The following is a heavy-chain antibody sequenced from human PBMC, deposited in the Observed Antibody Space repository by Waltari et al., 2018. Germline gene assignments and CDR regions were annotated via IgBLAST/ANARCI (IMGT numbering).Heavy chain of an antibody. CDR2: VSGKSVSI. Sequence: EVQLVESGGGLVQPGRSLRLSCAASGFTFDDYAMHWVRQAPGKGREWVLGVSGKSVSIGYADSVKVRFTISRDNAKNSLYLQMNSLRAEDTALYYCAKKGNGPLDYWGQGTLVTVSS. D-gene: IGHD2-8*01. V-gene: IGHV3-9*01. J-gene: IGHJ4*02. CDR1: GFTFDDYA. CDR3: AKKGNGPLDY.